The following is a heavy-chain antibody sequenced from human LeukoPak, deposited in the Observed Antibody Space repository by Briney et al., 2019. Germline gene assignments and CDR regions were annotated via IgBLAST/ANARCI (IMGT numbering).Heavy chain of an antibody. CDR2: ISLNIGSI. V-gene: IGHV3-9*03. D-gene: IGHD3-22*01. CDR1: GFTFDDYA. Sequence: GGCLRLSCAASGFTFDDYAMRGGRQAAGKGLEWVSGISLNIGSIGYADSVKGRFTISRDNAKTSLYLQMNSLRAEDMALYYCAKDSGYYFNYAFDIWGQGTMVTVSS. J-gene: IGHJ3*02. CDR3: AKDSGYYFNYAFDI.